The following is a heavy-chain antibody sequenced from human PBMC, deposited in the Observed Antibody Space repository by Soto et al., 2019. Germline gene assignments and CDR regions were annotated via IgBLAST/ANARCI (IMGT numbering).Heavy chain of an antibody. Sequence: GGSLRLSCSVSGFTFIAYWMHWVRQVPGKGLTWVSRISDDGSTATYADSVKGRFVISRDNAKNSLYLEMNTLRADDSGLYYCARGPRVSSTGTGAHWGRGTLVTVSS. V-gene: IGHV3-74*01. CDR3: ARGPRVSSTGTGAH. D-gene: IGHD1-1*01. J-gene: IGHJ4*02. CDR2: ISDDGSTA. CDR1: GFTFIAYW.